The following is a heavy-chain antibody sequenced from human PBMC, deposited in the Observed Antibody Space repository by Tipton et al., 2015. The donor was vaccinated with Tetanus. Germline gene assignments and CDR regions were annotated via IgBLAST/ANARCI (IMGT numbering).Heavy chain of an antibody. D-gene: IGHD3-22*01. Sequence: QVQLVQSGAEVKKPGASVKVSCKASGYTFTSYYMHWVRQAPGQGLEWMGIINPSGGSTSYAQKFQGRVTMTRDTSTSTVYMELSSLRSEDTAVYYCARDWGAYDSSGYPTEYFQHWGQGTLVTVSS. CDR3: ARDWGAYDSSGYPTEYFQH. CDR2: INPSGGST. J-gene: IGHJ1*01. CDR1: GYTFTSYY. V-gene: IGHV1-46*01.